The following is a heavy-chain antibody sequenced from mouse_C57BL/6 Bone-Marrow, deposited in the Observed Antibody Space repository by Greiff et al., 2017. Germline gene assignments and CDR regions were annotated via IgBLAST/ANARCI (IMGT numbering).Heavy chain of an antibody. CDR2: ISSGGDYL. Sequence: EVKLQESGEGLVKPGGSLKLSCAASGFTFSSYAMSWVRQTPEKRLEWVAYISSGGDYLYYADTVKGRFTISRNTGRKTLYLQMSNLKSEETAMYYCTRGSYRYDVPYAFDYWGQGTAITVST. CDR3: TRGSYRYDVPYAFDY. CDR1: GFTFSSYA. V-gene: IGHV5-9-1*02. J-gene: IGHJ4*01. D-gene: IGHD2-12*01.